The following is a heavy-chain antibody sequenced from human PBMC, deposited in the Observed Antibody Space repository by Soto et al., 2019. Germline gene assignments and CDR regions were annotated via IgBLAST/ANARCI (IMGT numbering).Heavy chain of an antibody. CDR2: INPAGSAS. J-gene: IGHJ1*01. CDR3: ATGGYSYGRGH. Sequence: EVQLVESGGGLVQPGGSLRLSCVGSGFTFSSYWMHWVRQAPGKGPVWVSRINPAGSASSYADFVKGRVIVSRDNAKNTLYLEMNSLSAEDTAVYYCATGGYSYGRGHWGQGTLVTVSS. V-gene: IGHV3-74*01. D-gene: IGHD5-18*01. CDR1: GFTFSSYW.